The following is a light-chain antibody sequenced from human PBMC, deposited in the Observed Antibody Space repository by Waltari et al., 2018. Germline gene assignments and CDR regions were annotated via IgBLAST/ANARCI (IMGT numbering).Light chain of an antibody. CDR3: SSYTSSSTWV. V-gene: IGLV2-14*04. CDR2: DVI. Sequence: CCQKHPGNAHKVMIYDVIKRPSGVSNRFSGSKSGNTASLTISGLQAEDEVDYYCSSYTSSSTWVFGRRTKLTVL. J-gene: IGLJ3*02.